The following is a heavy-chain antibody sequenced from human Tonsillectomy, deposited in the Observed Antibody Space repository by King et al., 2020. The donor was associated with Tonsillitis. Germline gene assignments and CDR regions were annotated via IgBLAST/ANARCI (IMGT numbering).Heavy chain of an antibody. CDR1: GYSISSGYY. V-gene: IGHV4-38-2*01. J-gene: IGHJ3*02. D-gene: IGHD5-18*01. CDR2: IDHSGST. Sequence: VQLQESGPGLVKPSETLSLTCAVSGYSISSGYYWGWIRQPPGGGLEWIGSIDHSGSTHYNPSLKSRVTISVDTSKNQFSLKLSSVTAADTAVYYCARYSYGTTYAFDIWGQGTMVTVSS. CDR3: ARYSYGTTYAFDI.